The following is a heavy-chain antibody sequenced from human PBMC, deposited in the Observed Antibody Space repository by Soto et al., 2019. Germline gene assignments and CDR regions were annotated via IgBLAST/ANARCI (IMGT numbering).Heavy chain of an antibody. CDR1: GGSINSYY. CDR2: IYYSGST. J-gene: IGHJ3*02. V-gene: IGHV4-59*01. Sequence: QVQLQESGPGLVKPSETLSLTCTVSGGSINSYYYSWFRQPPGKGLEWIGYIYYSGSTNYNPSLRSRVTISVDTSKNQFSLKLSSVTAADTDVYYCGRGALHTDAFGIWGQGTVVTVSS. D-gene: IGHD3-16*01. CDR3: GRGALHTDAFGI.